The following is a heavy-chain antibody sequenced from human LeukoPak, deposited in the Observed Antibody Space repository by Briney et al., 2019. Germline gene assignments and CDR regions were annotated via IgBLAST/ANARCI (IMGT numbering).Heavy chain of an antibody. D-gene: IGHD6-6*01. CDR1: GFTFSDYY. CDR3: ARVKGSYCFDF. V-gene: IGHV3-11*04. CDR2: VSSSGSTI. Sequence: GGSLRLSCAASGFTFSDYYMSWIRQAPGKGLEWVSYVSSSGSTICYADSVKGRFTISRDNAKNSLYLQMNSLRAEDTAVYYCARVKGSYCFDFSGQGTLVTVSS. J-gene: IGHJ4*02.